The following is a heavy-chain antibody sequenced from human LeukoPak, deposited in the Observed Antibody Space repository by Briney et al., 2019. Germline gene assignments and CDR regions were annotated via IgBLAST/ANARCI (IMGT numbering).Heavy chain of an antibody. CDR3: ARQYGDDRYNWFDP. D-gene: IGHD4-17*01. V-gene: IGHV1-2*02. CDR1: GYTFTGYY. J-gene: IGHJ5*02. Sequence: ASVKVSCKASGYTFTGYYMHWVRQAPGQGLEWLGWLNPNTGGTNYAQKFQGRVTMTRDTSITTAYMDLSSLGCDDTAIYYCARQYGDDRYNWFDPWGQGTLVTVSS. CDR2: LNPNTGGT.